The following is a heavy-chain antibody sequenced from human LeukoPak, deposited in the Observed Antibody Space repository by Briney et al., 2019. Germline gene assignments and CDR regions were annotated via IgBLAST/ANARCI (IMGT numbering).Heavy chain of an antibody. CDR1: GGSISSYY. J-gene: IGHJ3*02. CDR2: IYTSGST. D-gene: IGHD4-17*01. CDR3: ARYMTTVTTSDAFDI. Sequence: SETLSLTCTVSGGSISSYYWSWIRQPAGKGLEWIGRIYTSGSTNYNPSLKSRVTMSVDTSKNQFSLKLSSVTAADTALYYCARYMTTVTTSDAFDIWGQGTMVTVSS. V-gene: IGHV4-4*07.